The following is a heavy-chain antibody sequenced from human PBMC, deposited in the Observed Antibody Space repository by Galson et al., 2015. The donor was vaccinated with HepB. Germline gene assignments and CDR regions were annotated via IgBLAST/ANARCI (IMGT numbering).Heavy chain of an antibody. CDR1: GFTFRTYN. J-gene: IGHJ5*02. CDR3: ARDTEDYTNYVGWFDP. CDR2: IWYDGSNK. V-gene: IGHV3-33*01. Sequence: LRLSCAASGFTFRTYNIHWVRQAPGKGLEWVAAIWYDGSNKYYADSVKGRFTISRDNSKNTLYLQMNSLRAEDTAVYYCARDTEDYTNYVGWFDPWGQGTLVTVSS. D-gene: IGHD4-11*01.